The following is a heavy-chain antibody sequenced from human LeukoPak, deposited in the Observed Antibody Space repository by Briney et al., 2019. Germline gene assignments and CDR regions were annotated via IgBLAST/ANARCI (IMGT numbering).Heavy chain of an antibody. J-gene: IGHJ4*02. CDR2: ISGSGDTT. D-gene: IGHD2-2*01. V-gene: IGHV3-23*01. CDR3: AKSQRNDQQVVQRIDY. Sequence: GGSLRLSCTASRFTFSTYAMSWVRQAPGKGLEWVSSISGSGDTTYYTGSVKGRFTISRDNSKNALYLQMSGLRAEDTAVYYCAKSQRNDQQVVQRIDYWGQGTLVTVSS. CDR1: RFTFSTYA.